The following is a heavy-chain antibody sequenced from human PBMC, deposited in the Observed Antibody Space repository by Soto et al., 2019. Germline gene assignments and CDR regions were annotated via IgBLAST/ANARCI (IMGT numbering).Heavy chain of an antibody. D-gene: IGHD2-2*01. CDR2: IWYDGSNK. V-gene: IGHV3-33*08. J-gene: IGHJ4*02. CDR3: ARDLSSIDY. CDR1: EVTCVSFG. Sequence: SIMHSFTASEVTCVSFGRHLVRQARGKGLEWVAVIWYDGSNKYYADSVKGRFTISRDNSKNTLYLQMNSLRAEDKAVYYRARDLSSIDYWGQGTLVTVYS.